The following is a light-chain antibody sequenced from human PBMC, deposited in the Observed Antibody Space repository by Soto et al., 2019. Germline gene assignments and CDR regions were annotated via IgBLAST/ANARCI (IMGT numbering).Light chain of an antibody. CDR3: QAWDRSTVV. CDR1: ELGDKY. Sequence: SYELSQPASVSVSPGQTASITCSGDELGDKYACWYQQKPGQSPVLVIYQDNKRPSGTPARFSGSNSGNTATLTISGTQAMDEADYYCQAWDRSTVVFGGGTKLTVL. CDR2: QDN. J-gene: IGLJ3*02. V-gene: IGLV3-1*01.